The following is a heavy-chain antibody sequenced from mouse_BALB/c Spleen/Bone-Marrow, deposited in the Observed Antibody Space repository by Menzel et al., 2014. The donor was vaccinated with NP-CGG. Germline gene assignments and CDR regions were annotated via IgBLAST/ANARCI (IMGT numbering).Heavy chain of an antibody. CDR2: ISSGGSYT. V-gene: IGHV5-6*01. Sequence: EVQGVESGGDLVKPGGSLKLSCAASGFTFSNYGMSWVRQAPDKRLEWVATISSGGSYTYYPDSVKGRFTISRDNAKNTLYRQMSSRKSEDTAMYYCARREGGPMDYWGQGTSVTVSS. CDR3: ARREGGPMDY. J-gene: IGHJ4*01. CDR1: GFTFSNYG.